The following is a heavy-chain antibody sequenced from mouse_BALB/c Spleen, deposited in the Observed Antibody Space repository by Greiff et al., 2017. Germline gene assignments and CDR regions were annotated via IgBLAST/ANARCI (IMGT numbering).Heavy chain of an antibody. Sequence: EVQLVESGGGLVQPGDSLRLSCATSGLPFTAYYMNRIQQTPGKALAWLGFIRNKANGYTTEYSASVKGRFTISRDNSQSILYLQMNTLRAEDSATYYCACDVYDVSWFAYWGQGTLVTVSA. V-gene: IGHV7-3*02. D-gene: IGHD2-12*01. CDR2: IRNKANGYTT. J-gene: IGHJ3*01. CDR1: GLPFTAYY. CDR3: ACDVYDVSWFAY.